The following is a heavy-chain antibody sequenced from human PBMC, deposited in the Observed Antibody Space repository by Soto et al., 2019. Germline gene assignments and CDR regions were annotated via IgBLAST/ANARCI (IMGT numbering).Heavy chain of an antibody. Sequence: PSETRSLTCTVSGGSISSYYWIWIRQPPGKGLEWIGYIYYSGSTNYNPSLKSRVTMSVDTSKNQFSLKLSSVTAADTAVYYCAREAGLDWLVDVWGQGTTVTVSS. J-gene: IGHJ6*02. CDR2: IYYSGST. D-gene: IGHD3-9*01. V-gene: IGHV4-59*01. CDR3: AREAGLDWLVDV. CDR1: GGSISSYY.